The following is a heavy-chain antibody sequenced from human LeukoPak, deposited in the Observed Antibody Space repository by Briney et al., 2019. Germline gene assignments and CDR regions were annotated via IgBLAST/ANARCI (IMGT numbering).Heavy chain of an antibody. J-gene: IGHJ4*02. CDR2: LSYDGSTK. V-gene: IGHV3-30*01. Sequence: GSSLRHSCSASGLTFSTYSIHWVRQAPGKGLEWVAVLSYDGSTKYFADSVKGRFAISRDNSQNTLYLQLNNLTAEDTAVYYCTRVRVPSRVLLPYFDYWGQGTLVTVSS. D-gene: IGHD3-10*01. CDR1: GLTFSTYS. CDR3: TRVRVPSRVLLPYFDY.